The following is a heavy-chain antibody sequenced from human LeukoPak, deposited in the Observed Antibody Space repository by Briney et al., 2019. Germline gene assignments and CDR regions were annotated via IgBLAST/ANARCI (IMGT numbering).Heavy chain of an antibody. CDR3: AAAKAFNLLDY. CDR1: GYTFTSYG. CDR2: ISAYNGNT. J-gene: IGHJ4*02. V-gene: IGHV1-18*01. D-gene: IGHD2-15*01. Sequence: ASVKVSCKASGYTFTSYGISWVRQAPGQGLEWMGWISAYNGNTNYAQKLQGRVTMTTDTSTSAAYMELSSLRSEDTAVYYCAAAKAFNLLDYWGQGTLVTVSS.